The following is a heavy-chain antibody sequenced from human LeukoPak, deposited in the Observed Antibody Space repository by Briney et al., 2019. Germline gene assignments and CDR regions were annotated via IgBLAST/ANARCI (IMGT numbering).Heavy chain of an antibody. CDR1: GFMFRDYA. Sequence: GGSLRLSCAAPGFMFRDYAIHWVRQAPGKGLEWVSLISGDGGSTFYADSVKGRFTISRDNSKYSLYLQMNSLRSDDNALYYCARESESSGWYDYWGQGTLVTVSS. CDR2: ISGDGGST. V-gene: IGHV3-43*02. D-gene: IGHD6-19*01. CDR3: ARESESSGWYDY. J-gene: IGHJ4*02.